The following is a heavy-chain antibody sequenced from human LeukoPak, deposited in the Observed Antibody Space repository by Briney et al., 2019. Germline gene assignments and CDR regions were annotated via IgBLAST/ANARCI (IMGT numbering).Heavy chain of an antibody. Sequence: GGSLRLSCAASGFTFSSYSMNWVRQAPGKGLEWVSSISSSSSYIYYADSVKGRFTISRDNAKNSLYLQMNSLRAEDTAVYYCASTYCNSTSCYYYWGQGTLVTVSS. CDR3: ASTYCNSTSCYYY. CDR1: GFTFSSYS. J-gene: IGHJ4*02. D-gene: IGHD2-2*01. CDR2: ISSSSSYI. V-gene: IGHV3-21*01.